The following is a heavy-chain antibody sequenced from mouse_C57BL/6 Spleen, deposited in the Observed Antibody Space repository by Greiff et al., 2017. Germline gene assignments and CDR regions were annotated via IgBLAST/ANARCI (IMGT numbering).Heavy chain of an antibody. V-gene: IGHV1-80*01. CDR1: GYAFSSYW. D-gene: IGHD2-4*01. J-gene: IGHJ2*01. CDR3: ARYDYDDGYYFDY. Sequence: VQLQESGAELVKPGASVKISCKASGYAFSSYWMNWVKQRPGKGLEWIGQIYPGDGDTNYNGKFKGKATLTADKSSSTAYMQLSSLTSEDSAVYFCARYDYDDGYYFDYWGQGTTLTVSS. CDR2: IYPGDGDT.